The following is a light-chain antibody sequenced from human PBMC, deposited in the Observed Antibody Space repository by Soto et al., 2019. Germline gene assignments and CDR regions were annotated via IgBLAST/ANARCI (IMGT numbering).Light chain of an antibody. CDR1: QSISSW. Sequence: DIQMTQSPSTLSASVGDRVTITCRASQSISSWLAWYQQKPGKAPKLLIYKASSLESGVPSRFNGSGSGTEFTHPLSSRQPDDFATYYCQQYNSYSPYTFGQGTKLEIK. CDR2: KAS. J-gene: IGKJ2*01. V-gene: IGKV1-5*03. CDR3: QQYNSYSPYT.